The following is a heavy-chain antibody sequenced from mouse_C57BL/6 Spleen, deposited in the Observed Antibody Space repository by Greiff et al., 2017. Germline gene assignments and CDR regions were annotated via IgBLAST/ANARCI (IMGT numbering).Heavy chain of an antibody. J-gene: IGHJ4*01. CDR3: ARYPITTVDAMDY. Sequence: VQLQQSGAELVRPGASVKMSCKASGYTFTSYTMHWVKQRPGQGLEWIGYINPSSGYTKYNQKFKDKATLTADKSSSTAYMQLSSLTSEDSAVYYCARYPITTVDAMDYWGQGTSVTVSS. V-gene: IGHV1-4*01. CDR1: GYTFTSYT. CDR2: INPSSGYT. D-gene: IGHD1-1*01.